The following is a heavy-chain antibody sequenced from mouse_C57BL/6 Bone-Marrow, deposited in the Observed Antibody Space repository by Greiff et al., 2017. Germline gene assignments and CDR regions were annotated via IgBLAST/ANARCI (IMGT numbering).Heavy chain of an antibody. Sequence: VQLQQSGPELVKPGASLKISCKASGYAFSSSWMNWVKQRPGKGLEWIGRIYPGDGDTNYNGKFKGKATLTADKSSSTAYMQLSSLTSEDSAVYFCARRNYSNYGGAMDYWGQGTSVTVSS. CDR3: ARRNYSNYGGAMDY. V-gene: IGHV1-82*01. CDR2: IYPGDGDT. CDR1: GYAFSSSW. J-gene: IGHJ4*01. D-gene: IGHD2-5*01.